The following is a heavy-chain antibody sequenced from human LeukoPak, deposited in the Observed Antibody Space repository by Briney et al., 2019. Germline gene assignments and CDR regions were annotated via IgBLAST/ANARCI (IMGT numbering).Heavy chain of an antibody. D-gene: IGHD1-26*01. J-gene: IGHJ4*02. CDR2: IYYSGST. V-gene: IGHV4-59*08. CDR3: ASRPLSGSYRAGFDY. CDR1: GGSISSYY. Sequence: SETLSLTCTVSGGSISSYYWSWIRQPPGKGLEWIGYIYYSGSTNYNPSLKSRVTISVDTSKNQFSLKLSSVTAADTAVYYCASRPLSGSYRAGFDYWGQGTLVTVSS.